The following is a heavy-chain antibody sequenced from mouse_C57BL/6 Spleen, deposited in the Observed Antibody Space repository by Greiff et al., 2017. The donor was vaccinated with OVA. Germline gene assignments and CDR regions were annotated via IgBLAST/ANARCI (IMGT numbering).Heavy chain of an antibody. D-gene: IGHD1-1*01. V-gene: IGHV1-52*01. J-gene: IGHJ2*01. CDR2: IDPSDSET. CDR1: GYTFTSYW. CDR3: ARDYYGRVDY. Sequence: QVQLQQPGAELVRPGSSVKLSCKASGYTFTSYWMHWVKQRPIQGLEWIGNIDPSDSETHYNQKFKDKATLTVDKSSSTAYMQLSSLTSEDSAVYYCARDYYGRVDYWGQGTTLTVSS.